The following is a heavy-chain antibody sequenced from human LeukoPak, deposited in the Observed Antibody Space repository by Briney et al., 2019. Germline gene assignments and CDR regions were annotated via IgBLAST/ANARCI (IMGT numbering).Heavy chain of an antibody. J-gene: IGHJ4*02. Sequence: ASVKVSCKASGYTFTGYYMHWVRQAPGQGLEWMGWINPNSGGTNYAQKFQGRVTMTRDTSISTAYMELSRPRSDDTAVYYCASSIAVAVPYFDYWGQGTLVTVSS. CDR1: GYTFTGYY. D-gene: IGHD6-19*01. CDR3: ASSIAVAVPYFDY. V-gene: IGHV1-2*02. CDR2: INPNSGGT.